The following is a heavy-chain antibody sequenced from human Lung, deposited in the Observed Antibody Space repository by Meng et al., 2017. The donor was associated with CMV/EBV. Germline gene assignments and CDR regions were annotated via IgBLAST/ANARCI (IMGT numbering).Heavy chain of an antibody. CDR1: DYNFASYG. D-gene: IGHD3-9*01. Sequence: ASVKVSCKGSDYNFASYGITWVRQAPGQGLEWMGWINTYNGNTKYAQKFQDRVIMTTDRSTRTAYMELRSLRSDDTAVYYCARSITIFQIDYWGQGTLVPLAS. V-gene: IGHV1-18*01. CDR3: ARSITIFQIDY. CDR2: INTYNGNT. J-gene: IGHJ4*02.